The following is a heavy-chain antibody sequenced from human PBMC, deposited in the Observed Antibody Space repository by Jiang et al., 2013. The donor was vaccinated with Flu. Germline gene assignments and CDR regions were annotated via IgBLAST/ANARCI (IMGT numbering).Heavy chain of an antibody. CDR2: IYYMGAP. J-gene: IGHJ5*02. D-gene: IGHD3-3*01. V-gene: IGHV4-59*01. Sequence: EWIGYIYYMGAPTTTPPLKSRVTISVDTSKNQFSLKLSSVTAADTAVYYCARESDFWSGYYPNWFDPWGQGTLVTVSS. CDR3: ARESDFWSGYYPNWFDP.